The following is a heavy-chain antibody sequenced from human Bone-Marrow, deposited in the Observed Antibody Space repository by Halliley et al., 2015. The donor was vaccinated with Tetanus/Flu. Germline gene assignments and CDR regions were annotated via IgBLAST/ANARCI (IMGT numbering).Heavy chain of an antibody. V-gene: IGHV4-4*01. J-gene: IGHJ3*02. Sequence: HGGSPNYNPSLKSRVPISLDKAKTQFSLKLAFVTAADTAVYFCARDYIQNYYDGNNYYSDAFDIWGQGTKVTVSS. D-gene: IGHD3-22*01. CDR3: ARDYIQNYYDGNNYYSDAFDI. CDR2: HGGSP.